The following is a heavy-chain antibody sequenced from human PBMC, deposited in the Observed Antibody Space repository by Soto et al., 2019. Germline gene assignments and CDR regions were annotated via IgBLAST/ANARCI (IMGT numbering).Heavy chain of an antibody. Sequence: ASVKVSCKASGYTFTSYAMHWVRQAPGQRLEWMGWINAGNGNTKYSQKFQGRVTITRDTSASTAYMELSSLRSEDTAVYYCARGLGGSPDTHNYYYYMDVWGKGTTVTVSS. CDR1: GYTFTSYA. V-gene: IGHV1-3*01. CDR2: INAGNGNT. CDR3: ARGLGGSPDTHNYYYYMDV. J-gene: IGHJ6*03. D-gene: IGHD3-10*01.